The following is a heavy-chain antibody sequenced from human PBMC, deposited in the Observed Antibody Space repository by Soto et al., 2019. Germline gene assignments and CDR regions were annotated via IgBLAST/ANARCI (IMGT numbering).Heavy chain of an antibody. D-gene: IGHD4-17*01. J-gene: IGHJ4*02. V-gene: IGHV3-23*01. CDR2: ISGSGGST. CDR3: ALHSNLYGDYVPFDY. Sequence: HPGGSLRLSCAASGFTFSSYAMSWFRQAPGKGLEWVSAISGSGGSTYYADSVKGRFTISRDNSKNTLYLQMNSLRAEDTAVYYCALHSNLYGDYVPFDYWGQGTLVTVSS. CDR1: GFTFSSYA.